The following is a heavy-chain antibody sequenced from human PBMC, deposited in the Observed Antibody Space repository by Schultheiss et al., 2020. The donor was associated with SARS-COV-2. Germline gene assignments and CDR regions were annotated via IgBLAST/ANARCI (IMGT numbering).Heavy chain of an antibody. CDR2: ISGSGGST. Sequence: GGSLRLSCAASGFTFSSYGMHWVRQAPGKGLEWVSAISGSGGSTYYADSVKGRFTISRDNSKNTLYLQMNSLRAEDTAVYYCAKERDDYYGSGSADYWGQGTLVTVSS. CDR3: AKERDDYYGSGSADY. CDR1: GFTFSSYG. J-gene: IGHJ4*02. D-gene: IGHD3-10*01. V-gene: IGHV3-23*01.